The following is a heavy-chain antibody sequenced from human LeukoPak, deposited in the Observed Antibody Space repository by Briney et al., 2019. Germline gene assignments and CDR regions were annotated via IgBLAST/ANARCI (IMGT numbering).Heavy chain of an antibody. CDR1: GFTVSSNS. Sequence: ETLSLTCTVSGFTVSSNSMSWVRQAPGKGLEWVSFIYSDNTHYSDSVKGRFTISRDNAKNSLSLQMNSLRAEDTAVYYCARDGGSAWFFRYWGQGTLVTVSS. V-gene: IGHV3-53*01. CDR3: ARDGGSAWFFRY. J-gene: IGHJ4*02. D-gene: IGHD6-19*01. CDR2: IYSDNT.